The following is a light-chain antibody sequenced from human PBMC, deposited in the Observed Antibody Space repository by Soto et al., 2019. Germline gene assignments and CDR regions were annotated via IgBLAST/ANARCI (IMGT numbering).Light chain of an antibody. J-gene: IGKJ1*01. Sequence: DIQMTQSPSSLSASIGDRVTISCRASQGISISLAWYQQKAGEVPKLLIYAASTSHSGVPSRFRGSGSGTDFTLTISSLQPEDVATYYCQNYKSAPRTFGQGTKVEIK. CDR3: QNYKSAPRT. V-gene: IGKV1-27*01. CDR1: QGISIS. CDR2: AAS.